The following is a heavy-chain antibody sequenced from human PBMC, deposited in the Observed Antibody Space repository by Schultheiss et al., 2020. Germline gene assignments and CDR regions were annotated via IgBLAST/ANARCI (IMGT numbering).Heavy chain of an antibody. Sequence: ASVKVSCKVSGYTLTELSMHWVRQAPGQGLEWMGIINPSGGSTSYAQKFQGRVTMTRDTSTSTVYMELSSLRSEDTAVYYCAKSWYQRLRPIYDYWGQGTLVTVSS. J-gene: IGHJ4*02. D-gene: IGHD5-12*01. V-gene: IGHV1-46*01. CDR2: INPSGGST. CDR1: GYTLTELS. CDR3: AKSWYQRLRPIYDY.